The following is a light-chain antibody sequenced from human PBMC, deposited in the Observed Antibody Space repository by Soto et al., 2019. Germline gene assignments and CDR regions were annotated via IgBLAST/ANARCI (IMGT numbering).Light chain of an antibody. Sequence: EIVLTQCPATLSLSPGERATLSCRASQSVGSYFAWYQQKPGQTPRLLIYDTSYRATGIPARFSGSGSGTDFALTISGLEPEDFAVYYCQQRTNWPWAFGQGTKVDIK. CDR3: QQRTNWPWA. V-gene: IGKV3-11*01. J-gene: IGKJ1*01. CDR2: DTS. CDR1: QSVGSY.